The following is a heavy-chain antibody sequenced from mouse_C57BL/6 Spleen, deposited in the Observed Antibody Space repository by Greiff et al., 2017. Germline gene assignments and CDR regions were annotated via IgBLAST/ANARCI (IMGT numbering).Heavy chain of an antibody. CDR2: IDPEDGDT. Sequence: LVESGAELVRPGASVKLSCTASGFNIKDYYMHWVKQRPEQGLEWIGRIDPEDGDTEYAPKFQGKATMTADTSSNTAYLQLSSLTSEDTAVYYGSHGYYLTDYAMDYWGQGTSVTVSS. CDR3: SHGYYLTDYAMDY. D-gene: IGHD2-3*01. J-gene: IGHJ4*01. V-gene: IGHV14-1*01. CDR1: GFNIKDYY.